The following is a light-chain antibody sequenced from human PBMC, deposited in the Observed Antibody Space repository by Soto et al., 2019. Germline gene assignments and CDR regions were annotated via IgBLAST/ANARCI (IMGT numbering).Light chain of an antibody. CDR2: QAS. CDR3: QQYYTYQYT. Sequence: DIQMTQSPSTLSSSVGDRVTITCRASHSISVWLAWYQQKPGKAPKLLIYQASTLESGVPSRFSGRGSGTDFTLTISSLQHDDFETYYCQQYYTYQYTFGQGTKVDIK. J-gene: IGKJ2*01. V-gene: IGKV1-5*03. CDR1: HSISVW.